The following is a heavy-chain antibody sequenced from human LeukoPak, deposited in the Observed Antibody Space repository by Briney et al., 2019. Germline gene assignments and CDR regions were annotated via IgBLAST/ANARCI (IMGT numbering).Heavy chain of an antibody. J-gene: IGHJ4*02. D-gene: IGHD2/OR15-2a*01. Sequence: GGSLRLSCAASGFTFSSYAMHWVRQAPGKGLEWVAVISYDGSNKYYADSVKGRFTISRDNSKNTLYLQMNSLRAGDTAVYYCATRGLSRFGFWGQGTLVTVSS. CDR3: ATRGLSRFGF. CDR2: ISYDGSNK. V-gene: IGHV3-30*04. CDR1: GFTFSSYA.